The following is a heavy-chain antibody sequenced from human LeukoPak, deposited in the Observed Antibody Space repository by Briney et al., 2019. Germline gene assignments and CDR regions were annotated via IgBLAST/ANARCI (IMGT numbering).Heavy chain of an antibody. CDR2: LYSDGNT. V-gene: IGHV3-53*01. D-gene: IGHD1-14*01. CDR3: ARGVEPLAANTLAY. Sequence: GSLRLSCAASGFTVITNDMTWVRQAPGKGLEWVSVLYSDGNTKYANSVQGRFTISRDNSKNTLYLEMNSLSPDDTAVYYCARGVEPLAANTLAYWGQGTLVTVSS. J-gene: IGHJ4*02. CDR1: GFTVITND.